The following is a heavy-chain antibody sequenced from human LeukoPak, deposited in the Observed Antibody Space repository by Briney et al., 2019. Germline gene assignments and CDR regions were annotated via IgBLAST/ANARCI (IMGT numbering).Heavy chain of an antibody. J-gene: IGHJ4*02. V-gene: IGHV3-23*01. Sequence: GGSLRLSCAASGFTFSSYAMSWVRQAPGKGLEWVSAISGSGGSTYYADSVKGRFTISRDNSKDTLYLQMNTLRPEDTAVYSCAKNGRGYSSDYFDYWGQGTLVTVSS. CDR1: GFTFSSYA. CDR2: ISGSGGST. D-gene: IGHD5-18*01. CDR3: AKNGRGYSSDYFDY.